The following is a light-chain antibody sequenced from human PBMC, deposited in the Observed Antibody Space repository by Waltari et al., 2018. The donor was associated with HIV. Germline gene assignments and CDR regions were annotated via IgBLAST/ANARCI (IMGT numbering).Light chain of an antibody. V-gene: IGKV3-11*01. CDR3: QARHNWPPLFT. Sequence: EIVLTQSPGTLSLSPGEGATLSCRASQSVTTYLAWYQQKPGQPPRLLIFDASNRATGIPARFSGSGSGTDFTLTISSLEPEDFAIYYCQARHNWPPLFTFGHGTKVDMK. CDR2: DAS. J-gene: IGKJ3*01. CDR1: QSVTTY.